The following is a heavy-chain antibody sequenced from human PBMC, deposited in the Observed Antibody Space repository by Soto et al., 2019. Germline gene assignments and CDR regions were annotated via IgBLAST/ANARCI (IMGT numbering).Heavy chain of an antibody. CDR3: ASQGYCSGGSCYSGGRFAFDI. CDR2: ISAYNGNT. J-gene: IGHJ3*02. Sequence: QVPLVQSGAEVKKPGASVKVSCKASGYTFTSYGISWVRQAPGQGLEWMGWISAYNGNTNYAQKLQGRVTMTTDTSTSTAYMELRSLRSDDTAVYYCASQGYCSGGSCYSGGRFAFDIWGQGTMVTVSS. D-gene: IGHD2-15*01. CDR1: GYTFTSYG. V-gene: IGHV1-18*01.